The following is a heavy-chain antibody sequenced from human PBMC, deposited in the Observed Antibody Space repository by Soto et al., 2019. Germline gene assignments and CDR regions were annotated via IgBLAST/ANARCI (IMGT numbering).Heavy chain of an antibody. J-gene: IGHJ6*02. CDR3: ARDRGRAAAGEYHYYGMDV. CDR2: INPSDGST. Sequence: ASVKVSCKASGYTFTSYYIHWVRQAPGQGLEWMGVINPSDGSTDYTQKSQSRVTLTRDTSTSTVYMDLSSLRSEDTAVYYCARDRGRAAAGEYHYYGMDVWGQGTTVTVSS. V-gene: IGHV1-46*01. CDR1: GYTFTSYY. D-gene: IGHD6-13*01.